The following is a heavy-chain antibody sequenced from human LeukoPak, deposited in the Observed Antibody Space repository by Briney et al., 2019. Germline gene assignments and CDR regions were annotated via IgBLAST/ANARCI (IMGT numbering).Heavy chain of an antibody. CDR2: IYYSGST. V-gene: IGHV4-30-4*01. J-gene: IGHJ6*02. CDR1: GGSISSGDYY. CDR3: ARDRGDFWSGYYYYYGMDV. D-gene: IGHD3-3*01. Sequence: SETLSLTCTVSGGSISSGDYYWSWIRQPPGKGLEWIGYIYYSGSTYYNPSLKSRVTISVDTSKNQLSLKLSSVTAADTAVYHCARDRGDFWSGYYYYYGMDVWGQGTTVTVSS.